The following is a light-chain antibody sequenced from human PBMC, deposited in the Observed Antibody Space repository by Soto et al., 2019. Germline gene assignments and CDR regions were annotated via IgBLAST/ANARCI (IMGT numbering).Light chain of an antibody. Sequence: EFVLTQSPGTLSLSPGERATLSCRASQTVRNNYLAWYQQKPGQAPRLLIYDASSRATGIPDRFSGGGSGTDVTLTISRLEPEDFAVYDWQQFSIYPLTFGGGTKVEIK. V-gene: IGKV3-20*01. CDR1: QTVRNNY. CDR2: DAS. J-gene: IGKJ4*01. CDR3: QQFSIYPLT.